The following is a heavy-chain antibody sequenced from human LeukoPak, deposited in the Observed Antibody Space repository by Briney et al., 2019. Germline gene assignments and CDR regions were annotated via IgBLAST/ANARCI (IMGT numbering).Heavy chain of an antibody. CDR3: ARIPPHFVALVDV. CDR1: GFSLSTSGMF. D-gene: IGHD5-12*01. Sequence: SGPTLLNPTQTLTLTRTFSGFSLSTSGMFGSGIRQPPGKALEWLARIDWDDDKYYSTSLKTRLTISQDTPKNHVVLTMTNMDPVDTATYYCARIPPHFVALVDVWGQGTTVTVSS. V-gene: IGHV2-70*11. J-gene: IGHJ6*02. CDR2: IDWDDDK.